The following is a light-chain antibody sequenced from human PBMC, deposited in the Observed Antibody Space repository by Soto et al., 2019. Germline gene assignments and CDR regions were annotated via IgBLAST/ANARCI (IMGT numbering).Light chain of an antibody. V-gene: IGKV3-20*01. Sequence: EIVLTQSPGTLSLSPGEGATLSCRASQRVSRRYLAWSQQKPGQAPRLLIDGASSRATGIPDRFSGSGSGTDFTLTISRLEPEDFAVYYCQQYGSSPRTFGQGTKVDIK. CDR2: GAS. CDR1: QRVSRRY. CDR3: QQYGSSPRT. J-gene: IGKJ1*01.